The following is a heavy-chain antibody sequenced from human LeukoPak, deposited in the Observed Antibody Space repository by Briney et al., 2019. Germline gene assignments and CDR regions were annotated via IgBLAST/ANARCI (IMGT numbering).Heavy chain of an antibody. V-gene: IGHV1-18*01. CDR1: GYTFTSYG. Sequence: ASVKVSCKASGYTFTSYGISWVRQAPGQGLEWMGWISAYNGNTNYAQKLQGRVTMTTDTSTSTAYMELRSLRSDDTAVYYRARERVTIFGVVIIANAFDIWGQGTMVTVSS. J-gene: IGHJ3*02. D-gene: IGHD3-3*01. CDR3: ARERVTIFGVVIIANAFDI. CDR2: ISAYNGNT.